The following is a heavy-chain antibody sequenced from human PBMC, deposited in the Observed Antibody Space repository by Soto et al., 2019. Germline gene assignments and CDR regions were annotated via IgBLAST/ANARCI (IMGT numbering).Heavy chain of an antibody. V-gene: IGHV6-1*01. J-gene: IGHJ4*02. Sequence: LSLTCAISGDSVSSNTAAWNWIRSSPSRGLEWLGRTYYRSNWRHDYAVSVKSRITVNPDTSKNHFSLQLNSVTPDDTAVYYCARGVAGSGFDLWGQGTLVTVSS. CDR3: ARGVAGSGFDL. D-gene: IGHD6-19*01. CDR2: TYYRSNWRH. CDR1: GDSVSSNTAA.